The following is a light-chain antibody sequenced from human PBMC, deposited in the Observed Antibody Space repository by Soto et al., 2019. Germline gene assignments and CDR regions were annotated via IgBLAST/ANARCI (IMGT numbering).Light chain of an antibody. CDR1: QDISNY. CDR2: DAS. Sequence: IQMTQSPSSLSASVGDRVTSTCQASQDISNYLNWYQQKPGKAPKLLIYDASNLETGVPSRFSGSGSGTDFTFTISSLQPEDIATYYWQQYETVPLTFGGGTKVEIK. V-gene: IGKV1-33*01. J-gene: IGKJ4*01. CDR3: QQYETVPLT.